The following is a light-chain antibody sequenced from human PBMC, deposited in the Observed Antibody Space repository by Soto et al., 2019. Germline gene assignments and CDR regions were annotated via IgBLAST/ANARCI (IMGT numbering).Light chain of an antibody. Sequence: ATRMTQSPSSLSASTGDRVTIACRASHYIGIFLAWYQQRPGRAPKLLIYTASTLQSGVPSRFSGRGAGTDFTLTLAGLQSEDFATYSCQQYYTYPLTFGGGTKVEIK. V-gene: IGKV1-8*01. J-gene: IGKJ4*01. CDR2: TAS. CDR3: QQYYTYPLT. CDR1: HYIGIF.